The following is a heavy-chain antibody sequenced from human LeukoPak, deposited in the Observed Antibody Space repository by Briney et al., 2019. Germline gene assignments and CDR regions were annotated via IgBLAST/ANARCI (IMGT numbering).Heavy chain of an antibody. CDR2: IKSQTDGETI. CDR3: STGVSRDLGDY. D-gene: IGHD3-3*01. CDR1: GFTFSNAG. V-gene: IGHV3-15*01. J-gene: IGHJ4*02. Sequence: PGGSLRLSCAASGFTFSNAGMHWVRQAPGKGLEWVGRIKSQTDGETIDYAPPVKGRFTISRDDSKNTLYLQMSSLETEDTALYYCSTGVSRDLGDYWGQGTPVTVSS.